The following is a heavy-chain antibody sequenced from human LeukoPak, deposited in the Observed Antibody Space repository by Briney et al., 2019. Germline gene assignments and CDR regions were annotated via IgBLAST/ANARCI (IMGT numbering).Heavy chain of an antibody. D-gene: IGHD4-17*01. CDR2: IYYSVST. CDR3: ARASHDYGDYSHFDY. V-gene: IGHV4-39*07. Sequence: SETLSLTCTVSGGSISSSSYYWGWIRQPPGKGLEWIGSIYYSVSTYDNPSLKSRVTISIDKSKNQFSLKLSSVTAADTAVYYCARASHDYGDYSHFDYWGQGTLVTVSS. J-gene: IGHJ4*02. CDR1: GGSISSSSYY.